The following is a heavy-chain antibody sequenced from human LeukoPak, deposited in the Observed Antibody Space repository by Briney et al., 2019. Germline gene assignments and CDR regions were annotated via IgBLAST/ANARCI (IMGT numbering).Heavy chain of an antibody. CDR1: GYTFTRDY. CDR2: INPSGGST. Sequence: GASVKVSCKASGYTFTRDYMHWVRQAPGQGLEWMGIINPSGGSTTYAQKFQGRVTMTRDTSTSTVYMELSSLRSEDTAVYYCARDPRDCSGGSCYPSHLDYWRQGTLVIVSS. J-gene: IGHJ4*02. V-gene: IGHV1-46*01. CDR3: ARDPRDCSGGSCYPSHLDY. D-gene: IGHD2-15*01.